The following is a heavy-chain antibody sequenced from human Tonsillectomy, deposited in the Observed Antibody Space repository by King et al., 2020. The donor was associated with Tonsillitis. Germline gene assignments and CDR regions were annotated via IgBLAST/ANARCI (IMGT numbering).Heavy chain of an antibody. V-gene: IGHV4-61*01. CDR1: GGSVISRSYY. CDR3: ARVLEYGDYDTFDI. Sequence: QLQESGPGLVKPSETLSLTCTVSGGSVISRSYYWNWIRQSPGKGLEWIGYIYSSGSTKYNPSLKSRVTISVDTSKNQFSLRLSSVTAADTAVYYCARVLEYGDYDTFDIWGQGTMVTVSS. CDR2: IYSSGST. D-gene: IGHD4-17*01. J-gene: IGHJ3*02.